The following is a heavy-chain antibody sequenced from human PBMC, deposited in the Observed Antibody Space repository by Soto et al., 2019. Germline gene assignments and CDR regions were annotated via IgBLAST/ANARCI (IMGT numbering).Heavy chain of an antibody. J-gene: IGHJ5*01. D-gene: IGHD2-2*01. CDR3: ARDCRGVVVPAAILGFDS. Sequence: SETLSLTCTVSGGSISSGGYYWSWFRQHPGKGLEWIGYIYYSGSTYYNPSLKSRVTISVDTSKKQFSLKMSSVTAADTAVYYCARDCRGVVVPAAILGFDSCGQGTLVIVSS. V-gene: IGHV4-31*03. CDR1: GGSISSGGYY. CDR2: IYYSGST.